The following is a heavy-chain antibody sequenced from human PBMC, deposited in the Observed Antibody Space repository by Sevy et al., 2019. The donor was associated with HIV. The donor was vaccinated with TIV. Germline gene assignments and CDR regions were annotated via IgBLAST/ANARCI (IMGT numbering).Heavy chain of an antibody. CDR3: ARYPDYDSSGNKGAFDI. Sequence: GGSLRLSCAASGFTFSSYSMNWVRQAPGKGLEWVSSISSSSSYIYYADSVKGRFTISRDNAKNSLYLQMNSLRAEDTAVYYCARYPDYDSSGNKGAFDIWGQGTMVTVSS. D-gene: IGHD3-22*01. CDR1: GFTFSSYS. V-gene: IGHV3-21*01. CDR2: ISSSSSYI. J-gene: IGHJ3*02.